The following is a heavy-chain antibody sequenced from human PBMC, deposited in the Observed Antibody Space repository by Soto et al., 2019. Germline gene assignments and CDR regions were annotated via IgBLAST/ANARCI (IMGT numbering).Heavy chain of an antibody. CDR3: VRRHVSATGIDWFDP. CDR1: GYNFPSYG. V-gene: IGHV1-3*01. D-gene: IGHD6-13*01. CDR2: INAANGDT. Sequence: ASMKVSCKASGYNFPSYGIPWGRQAPGQRLEWMGWINAANGDTKYSPKFQGRVTITRDTSASTAYMELSSLRSEDTAVYYCVRRHVSATGIDWFDPWGQGTLVTVSS. J-gene: IGHJ5*02.